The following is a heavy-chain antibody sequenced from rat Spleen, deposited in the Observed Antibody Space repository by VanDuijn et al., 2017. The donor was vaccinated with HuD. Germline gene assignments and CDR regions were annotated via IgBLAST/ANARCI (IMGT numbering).Heavy chain of an antibody. V-gene: IGHV3-3*01. D-gene: IGHD1-5*01. CDR2: INSAGST. CDR1: GYSITNSYR. J-gene: IGHJ3*01. CDR3: ARSEGVHYNLPFAD. Sequence: EVQLQESGPGLVKPSQSLSLTCFVTGYSITNSYRWNWIRKLPGNKLDWMGYINSAGSTVYNPSLKSRISITRDTSKNQFFLQVNSVTAEDTATYYCARSEGVHYNLPFADWGQGTLVTVSS.